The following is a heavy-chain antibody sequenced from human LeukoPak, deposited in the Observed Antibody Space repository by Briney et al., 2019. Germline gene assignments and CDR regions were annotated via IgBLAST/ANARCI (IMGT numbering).Heavy chain of an antibody. CDR2: ISYDGSSK. D-gene: IGHD6-13*01. Sequence: GGCLRPSCAASGFTFSTYAMHSVRQAPRKWLEWVAVISYDGSSKYYADTVKGRFTIYRYNSTNTLYLQMNSLTAEDTALYYCASHIAASVFPFDYWGQGTLVTVSS. CDR3: ASHIAASVFPFDY. V-gene: IGHV3-30-3*02. J-gene: IGHJ4*02. CDR1: GFTFSTYA.